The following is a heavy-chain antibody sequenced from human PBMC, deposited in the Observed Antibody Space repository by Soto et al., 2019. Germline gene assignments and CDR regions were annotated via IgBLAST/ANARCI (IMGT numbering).Heavy chain of an antibody. CDR2: INIDGSRI. CDR1: GFIFSSYW. D-gene: IGHD3-22*01. J-gene: IGHJ1*01. Sequence: EVQLVESGGGLVQPGGSLRLSCEASGFIFSSYWMHWVRQAPGKGLVWVSRINIDGSRISYADSVKGRCTISRDDAKNKLYMEVHSPRAEDTAVYYCVRCDGDRCDGNGYLGRHWGQGSMVTVSS. V-gene: IGHV3-74*01. CDR3: VRCDGDRCDGNGYLGRH.